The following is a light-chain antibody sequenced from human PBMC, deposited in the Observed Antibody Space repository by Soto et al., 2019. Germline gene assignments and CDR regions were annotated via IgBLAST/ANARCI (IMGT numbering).Light chain of an antibody. CDR1: SSDVGGYNY. CDR3: QSYDRSLSGYV. Sequence: SVLTQPASVSGSPGQSITISCTGTSSDVGGYNYFSWYQQNPGKAPKLMIYDVSNRPSGGPNRFSGSKSGNTASLTITGLQAEDEADYDCQSYDRSLSGYVFGTGTKVTVL. CDR2: DVS. V-gene: IGLV2-14*01. J-gene: IGLJ1*01.